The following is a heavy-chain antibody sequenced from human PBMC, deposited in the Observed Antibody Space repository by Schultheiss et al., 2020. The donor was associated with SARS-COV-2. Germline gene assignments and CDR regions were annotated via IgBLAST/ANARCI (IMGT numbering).Heavy chain of an antibody. D-gene: IGHD2-8*01. J-gene: IGHJ6*02. CDR1: GFTFSSYA. CDR2: ISYDGSNK. V-gene: IGHV3-30*03. Sequence: GGSLRLSCAASGFTFSSYAMSWVRQAPGKGLEWVAVISYDGSNKYYADSVKGRFTISRDNSKNTLYLQMNSLRVEDTAVYYCARCWSDTYGVPQGGLGLDVWGQGTTVTVSS. CDR3: ARCWSDTYGVPQGGLGLDV.